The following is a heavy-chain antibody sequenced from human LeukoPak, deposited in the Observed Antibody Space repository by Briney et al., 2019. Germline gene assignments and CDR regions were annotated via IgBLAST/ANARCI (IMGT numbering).Heavy chain of an antibody. CDR1: GGSLSGYY. V-gene: IGHV4-34*01. Sequence: SETLSLTCAVHGGSLSGYYWSWIRQPPGKGLEWIGEINHSGSTNYNPSLKSRVTISVDTSKNQFSLKLSSVTAADTAVYYCARVSGGYCSGGSCLRFDPWGQGTLVTVSS. CDR2: INHSGST. J-gene: IGHJ5*02. CDR3: ARVSGGYCSGGSCLRFDP. D-gene: IGHD2-15*01.